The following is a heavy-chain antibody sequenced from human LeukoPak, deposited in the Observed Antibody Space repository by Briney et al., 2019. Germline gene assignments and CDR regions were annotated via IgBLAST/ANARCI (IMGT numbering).Heavy chain of an antibody. V-gene: IGHV4-39*07. D-gene: IGHD3-22*01. CDR3: ARGQDYYDSSGYYHDAFDI. Sequence: PSETLSLTCTVSGGSIRSSYYYWGWIRQPPGKGLEWIGRIYDSGSTHYNPSLKSRVTISVDTSKNQFSLKLSSVTAADTAVYYCARGQDYYDSSGYYHDAFDIWGQGTMVTVSS. CDR2: IYDSGST. J-gene: IGHJ3*02. CDR1: GGSIRSSYYY.